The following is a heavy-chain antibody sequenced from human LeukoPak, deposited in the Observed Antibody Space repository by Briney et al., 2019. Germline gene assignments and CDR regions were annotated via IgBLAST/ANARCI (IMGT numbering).Heavy chain of an antibody. Sequence: SETLSLTCTVSGGSISSYKWSWIRQPAGKGLEWIGRIYSSGSTNYNPSLKSRVTMSVDTSKNQFPLKLSSVTAADTAVYYCARDLLGDQRQEYWYNWFDPWGQGTLVTVSS. V-gene: IGHV4-4*07. CDR3: ARDLLGDQRQEYWYNWFDP. CDR2: IYSSGST. J-gene: IGHJ5*02. D-gene: IGHD2-8*02. CDR1: GGSISSYK.